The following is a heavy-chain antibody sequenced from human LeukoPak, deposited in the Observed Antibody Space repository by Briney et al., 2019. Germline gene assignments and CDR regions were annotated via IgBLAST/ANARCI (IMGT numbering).Heavy chain of an antibody. CDR2: INPNSGGT. J-gene: IGHJ4*02. V-gene: IGHV1-2*04. CDR1: GYTFTRYY. CDR3: ARDRGGTAAAAVYYFDY. D-gene: IGHD6-13*01. Sequence: ASVKVSCKASGYTFTRYYMHWVRQAPGQGLEWMGWINPNSGGTNYAQKFQGWVTMTRDTSISTAYMELSRLRSDDTAVYYCARDRGGTAAAAVYYFDYWGQGTLVTVSS.